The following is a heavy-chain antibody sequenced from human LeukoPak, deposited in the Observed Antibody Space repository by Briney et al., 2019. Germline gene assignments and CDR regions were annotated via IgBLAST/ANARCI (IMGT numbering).Heavy chain of an antibody. CDR1: GGSFSGYY. Sequence: KPSETLSLTCAVYGGSFSGYYWSWIRQPPGKGLEWIGEINHSGSTNYNPSLKRRVTISVDTSKKPFSLKLSSVSAADTAVYYCARSGSCSGGSCYRNYYYYMDVWGKGTTVTVSS. J-gene: IGHJ6*03. CDR2: INHSGST. V-gene: IGHV4-34*01. CDR3: ARSGSCSGGSCYRNYYYYMDV. D-gene: IGHD2-15*01.